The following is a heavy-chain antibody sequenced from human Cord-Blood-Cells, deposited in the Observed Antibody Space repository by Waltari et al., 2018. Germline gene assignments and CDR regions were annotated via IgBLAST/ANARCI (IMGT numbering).Heavy chain of an antibody. D-gene: IGHD4-17*01. J-gene: IGHJ3*02. CDR2: FDPEDGET. CDR3: ATAGDYGGNSVFAFDI. V-gene: IGHV1-24*01. CDR1: GYTLTELS. Sequence: QVQLVQSGAEVKKPGASVKVSCKVSGYTLTELSMHWVRQAPGKGLGWMGCFDPEDGETIYAQKFQGRVTMTEDTSTDTAYMGLSSLRSEDTAVYYCATAGDYGGNSVFAFDIWGQGTMVTVSS.